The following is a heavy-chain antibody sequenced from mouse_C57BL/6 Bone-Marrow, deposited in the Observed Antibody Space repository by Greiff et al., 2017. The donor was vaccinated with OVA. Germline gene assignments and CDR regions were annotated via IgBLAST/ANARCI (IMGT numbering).Heavy chain of an antibody. Sequence: EVQLQQSGPELVKPGASVKIPCKASGYTFTDYNMDWVKQSHGKSLEWIGDINPNNGGTIYNQKFKGKATLTVDKSSSTAYMELRSLTSEDTAVYYGARWGAQANPSFAYWGQGTLVTVSA. CDR2: INPNNGGT. D-gene: IGHD3-2*02. J-gene: IGHJ3*01. CDR1: GYTFTDYN. V-gene: IGHV1-18*01. CDR3: ARWGAQANPSFAY.